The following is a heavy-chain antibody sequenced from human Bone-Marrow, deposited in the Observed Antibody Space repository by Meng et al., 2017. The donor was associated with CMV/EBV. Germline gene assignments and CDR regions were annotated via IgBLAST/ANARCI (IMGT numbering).Heavy chain of an antibody. CDR3: ARDRDWSYAASNYYSYDGIDV. Sequence: APVKVSAKVFGNTFPGTYMHWGRQAPGQGLEWRGWINPNSGGTNDANEFKGRVTMTRDTSISTAYMELSRLRSDDTAVYYCARDRDWSYAASNYYSYDGIDVWGQGTTVTFSS. D-gene: IGHD2-21*01. CDR2: INPNSGGT. J-gene: IGHJ6*02. CDR1: GNTFPGTY. V-gene: IGHV1-2*07.